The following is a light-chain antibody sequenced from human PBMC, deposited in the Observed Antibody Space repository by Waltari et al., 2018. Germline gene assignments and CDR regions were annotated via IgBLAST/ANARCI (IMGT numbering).Light chain of an antibody. CDR2: GAS. V-gene: IGKV3-15*01. CDR1: QSLGPN. CDR3: QQYNNWPLYT. J-gene: IGKJ2*01. Sequence: ETVMTQSPATLSVSPGGRATLSCRASQSLGPNLAWYQQNPGQAPRLLIYGASSRATGVPARFSGSGSGTDFTLTISSLQSEDFVVYYCQQYNNWPLYTFGQGTKLEI.